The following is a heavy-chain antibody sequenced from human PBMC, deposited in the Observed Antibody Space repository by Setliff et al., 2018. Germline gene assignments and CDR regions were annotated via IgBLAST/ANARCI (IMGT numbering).Heavy chain of an antibody. J-gene: IGHJ6*03. CDR3: AVEYSNSSPTVYYYMDV. CDR1: GGIFNSFS. D-gene: IGHD6-6*01. V-gene: IGHV1-69*06. CDR2: IIPLFETT. Sequence: SVKVSCKASGGIFNSFSITWVRQAPGKGLAWMGRIIPLFETTNNLGKFQGRVTITADKSTSTAYMELNRLTSEDTAVYYCAVEYSNSSPTVYYYMDVWGKGTTVTVSS.